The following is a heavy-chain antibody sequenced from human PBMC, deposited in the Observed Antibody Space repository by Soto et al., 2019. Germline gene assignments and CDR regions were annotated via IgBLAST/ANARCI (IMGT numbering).Heavy chain of an antibody. Sequence: PGESLKISCQASGYSFTTHWIAWVRQRPGKGLEWMGRIFPSDSDTRYSPSFEGQVTISADKSTSTAFLQWSSLKASDTAKYYCARRPEGQQREDFDHWGQGTLVTVSS. D-gene: IGHD5-18*01. V-gene: IGHV5-51*01. J-gene: IGHJ4*02. CDR1: GYSFTTHW. CDR3: ARRPEGQQREDFDH. CDR2: IFPSDSDT.